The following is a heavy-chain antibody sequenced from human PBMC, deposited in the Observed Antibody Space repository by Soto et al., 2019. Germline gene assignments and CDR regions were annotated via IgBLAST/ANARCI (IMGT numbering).Heavy chain of an antibody. CDR3: ETQDFRGTTGTN. V-gene: IGHV3-23*01. CDR2: INYSGATT. CDR1: GFTFSSYS. Sequence: WESXRLSCAASGFTFSSYSIFWVRQAAGKGLEFVSLINYSGATTYYADSVNGRFTISRYNSKSTLYLQLSSLRADDTAVYYCETQDFRGTTGTNWGQGSLATSPQ. D-gene: IGHD1-1*01. J-gene: IGHJ4*02.